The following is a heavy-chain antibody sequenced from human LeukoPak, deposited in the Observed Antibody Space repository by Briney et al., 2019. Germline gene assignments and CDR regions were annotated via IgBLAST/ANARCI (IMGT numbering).Heavy chain of an antibody. CDR1: GGSIGNYY. V-gene: IGHV4-59*01. Sequence: SETLSLTCTVSGGSIGNYYWSWIRQPAGKGLEWVGFIYYTGSTTYNPSLKSRVTIPMDTSKSQFSLILRSVTAADTAVYFCARGAYSSGYYYEIDSWGQGTLVTVSS. CDR2: IYYTGST. D-gene: IGHD3-22*01. CDR3: ARGAYSSGYYYEIDS. J-gene: IGHJ4*02.